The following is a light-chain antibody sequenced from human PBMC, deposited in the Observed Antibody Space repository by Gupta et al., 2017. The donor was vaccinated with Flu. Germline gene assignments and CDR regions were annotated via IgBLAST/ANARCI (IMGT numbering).Light chain of an antibody. CDR1: TSDVGGYNF. CDR3: SSYTSSSTLYV. Sequence: QSALTQPASVSRSPGQSITISCTGTTSDVGGYNFVSWYQHHPGKTPKLMIYEVTNRPSGVSFRFSGSKSGNTASLTISRLQAEDEADYYCSSYTSSSTLYVFGTGTKVTV. CDR2: EVT. V-gene: IGLV2-14*01. J-gene: IGLJ1*01.